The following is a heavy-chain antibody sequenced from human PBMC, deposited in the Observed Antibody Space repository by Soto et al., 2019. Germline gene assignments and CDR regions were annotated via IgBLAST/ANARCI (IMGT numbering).Heavy chain of an antibody. D-gene: IGHD3-10*01. CDR2: INHSGST. Sequence: SETLSLTCAVYGGSFGGYYWSWIRQPPGKGLEWIGEINHSGSTNYNPSLKSRVTISVDTSKNQFPLKLSSVTAADTAVYYCALRTGLWFGEFWGQGTLVTVSS. J-gene: IGHJ4*02. CDR3: ALRTGLWFGEF. V-gene: IGHV4-34*01. CDR1: GGSFGGYY.